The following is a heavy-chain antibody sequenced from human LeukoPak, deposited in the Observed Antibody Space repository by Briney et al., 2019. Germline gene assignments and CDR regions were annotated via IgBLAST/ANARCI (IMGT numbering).Heavy chain of an antibody. Sequence: PSGTLSLTCAVSGGSISSSNWWSWVRQPPGKGLEWIGEIYHSGSTNYNPSLKSRVTISVDKSKNQFSLKLSSVTAADTAVYYCARDRGDGYNSGYFEYWGQGTLVTVSS. CDR2: IYHSGST. CDR1: GGSISSSNW. V-gene: IGHV4-4*02. CDR3: ARDRGDGYNSGYFEY. D-gene: IGHD5-24*01. J-gene: IGHJ4*02.